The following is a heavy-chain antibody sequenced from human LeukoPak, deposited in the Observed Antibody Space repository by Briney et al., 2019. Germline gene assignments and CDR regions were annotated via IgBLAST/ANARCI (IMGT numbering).Heavy chain of an antibody. J-gene: IGHJ4*02. CDR3: TRDLGVDTSMIFFDY. CDR2: ISAYNGNT. D-gene: IGHD5-18*01. V-gene: IGHV1-18*01. CDR1: GYTFTSFG. Sequence: ASVKVSCKASGYTFTSFGISWVRQARGQGLEWMGWISAYNGNTNYVQRFQGRVTMTTDTSTSTAYMELRSLRSDDTAMFYCTRDLGVDTSMIFFDYWGQGTLVTVSS.